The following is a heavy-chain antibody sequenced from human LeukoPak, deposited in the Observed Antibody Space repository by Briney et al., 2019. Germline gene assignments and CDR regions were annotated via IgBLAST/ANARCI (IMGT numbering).Heavy chain of an antibody. D-gene: IGHD2-15*01. Sequence: SVKVSCKASGGTFSSYAISWVRQAPGQGLEWMGGIIPIFGTANYAQRFQGRVTITADESTSTAYMELSSLRSEDTAVYYCARGARLFSGGSLGGGFDPWGQGTLVTVSS. CDR2: IIPIFGTA. CDR3: ARGARLFSGGSLGGGFDP. CDR1: GGTFSSYA. V-gene: IGHV1-69*13. J-gene: IGHJ5*02.